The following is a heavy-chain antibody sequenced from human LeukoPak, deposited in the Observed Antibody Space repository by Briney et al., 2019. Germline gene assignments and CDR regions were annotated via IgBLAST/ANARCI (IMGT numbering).Heavy chain of an antibody. Sequence: GGSLRLSCAASGFTYSNYAMNWVRQAPGKGLEWVSVISGSGRSTYYADSVKGRFTISRDKSKNSLYLQMNSLRVEDRAIYYCAKSIVNSGTYIPFDYWGQGTLVTVSS. D-gene: IGHD1-26*01. CDR3: AKSIVNSGTYIPFDY. CDR1: GFTYSNYA. V-gene: IGHV3-23*01. CDR2: ISGSGRST. J-gene: IGHJ4*02.